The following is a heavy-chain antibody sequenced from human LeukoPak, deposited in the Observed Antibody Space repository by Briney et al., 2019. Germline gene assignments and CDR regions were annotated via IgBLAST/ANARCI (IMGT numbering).Heavy chain of an antibody. D-gene: IGHD2-15*01. CDR3: ARNPKLGYCSGGSCYKTLDY. CDR2: IIPIFGTA. Sequence: GASVKVSCKASGGTFSSYAISWVRQAPGQGLEWMGGIIPIFGTANYAQKFQGRVTITADESTSTAYMELSSLRSEHTAVYYCARNPKLGYCSGGSCYKTLDYWGQGTLVTVSS. CDR1: GGTFSSYA. J-gene: IGHJ4*02. V-gene: IGHV1-69*13.